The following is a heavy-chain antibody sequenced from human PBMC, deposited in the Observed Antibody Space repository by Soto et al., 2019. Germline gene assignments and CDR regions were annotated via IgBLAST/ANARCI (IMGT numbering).Heavy chain of an antibody. CDR1: GFSLSAHY. CDR3: ADLTWNGYYLP. D-gene: IGHD3-3*01. V-gene: IGHV3-72*01. J-gene: IGHJ4*02. Sequence: EVQLVASGGGLVQPGGSLRLSCAASGFSLSAHYMDWVRQAPGKGLEWVGRITNGPYSYTTDYAASVKGRFTISRDDSQNLLYLQMSGLKXXXTXXYXXADLTWNGYYLPWGQGTLITVSS. CDR2: ITNGPYSYTT.